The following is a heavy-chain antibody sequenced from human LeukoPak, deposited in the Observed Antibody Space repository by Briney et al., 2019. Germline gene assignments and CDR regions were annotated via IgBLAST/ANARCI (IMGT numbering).Heavy chain of an antibody. CDR2: IYPGDSDS. CDR1: GYSFTSYR. J-gene: IGHJ4*02. CDR3: ARLRDSGWYEDYFDY. V-gene: IGHV5-51*01. Sequence: GESLKISCKGSGYSFTSYRIGWVRQMPGKGLEWMGIIYPGDSDSRYSPSFQGQVTVSADKSISTAYLQWSSLKASDTAMYYCARLRDSGWYEDYFDYWGQGTLVTVSS. D-gene: IGHD6-19*01.